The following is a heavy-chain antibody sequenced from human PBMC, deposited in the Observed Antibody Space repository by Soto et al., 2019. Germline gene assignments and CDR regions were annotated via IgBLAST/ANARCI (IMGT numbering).Heavy chain of an antibody. CDR1: GFTFSSYG. D-gene: IGHD2-15*01. CDR3: AKDLCSGGSCHYFDY. J-gene: IGHJ4*02. CDR2: ISYDGSNK. Sequence: SLRLSCAASGFTFSSYGMHWVRQAPGKGLEWVAVISYDGSNKYYADSVKGRFTISRDNSKNTLYLQMNSLRAEDTAVYYCAKDLCSGGSCHYFDYWGQGTLVTVSS. V-gene: IGHV3-30*18.